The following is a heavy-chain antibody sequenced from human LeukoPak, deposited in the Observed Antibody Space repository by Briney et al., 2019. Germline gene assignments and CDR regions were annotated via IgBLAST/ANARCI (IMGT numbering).Heavy chain of an antibody. Sequence: GGSLRLSCAASGFTFSSYAMSWVRQAPGKGLEWVSAISGSGGSTYYADSVKGRFTISRDNSKNTLYLQMNSLRAEDTAVYYCAKDLLGYCSSTSCYAGLDYWGQGTLVTVSS. CDR1: GFTFSSYA. V-gene: IGHV3-23*01. J-gene: IGHJ4*02. CDR2: ISGSGGST. D-gene: IGHD2-2*01. CDR3: AKDLLGYCSSTSCYAGLDY.